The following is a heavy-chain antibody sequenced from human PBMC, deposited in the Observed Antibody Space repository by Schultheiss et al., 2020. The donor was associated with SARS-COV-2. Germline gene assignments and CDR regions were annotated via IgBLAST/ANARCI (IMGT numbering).Heavy chain of an antibody. Sequence: ESLKISCTVSGGSISSYYWSWIRQPPGKGLEWIGYIYYSGSTNYNPSLKSRVTISVDTSKNQFSLKLSSVTAADTAVYYCARLTIFGVYDYYYYMDVWGKGTTVTVSS. CDR2: IYYSGST. CDR1: GGSISSYY. CDR3: ARLTIFGVYDYYYYMDV. J-gene: IGHJ6*03. V-gene: IGHV4-59*08. D-gene: IGHD3-3*01.